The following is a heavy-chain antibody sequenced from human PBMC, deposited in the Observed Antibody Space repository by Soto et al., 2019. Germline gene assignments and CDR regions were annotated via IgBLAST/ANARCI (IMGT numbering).Heavy chain of an antibody. CDR3: ARDRTSFGLHV. Sequence: QVQLQESGPGLVVPSGTLSLTCTVSGASMTNSSWHWIRQPPGKGLEWVGYVSYSGNTRHNPSLKNRVTISVDSSKNRFYLKLTSVTAADTALYYCARDRTSFGLHVWGQGTKVTVSS. V-gene: IGHV4-59*01. J-gene: IGHJ6*02. D-gene: IGHD1-7*01. CDR2: VSYSGNT. CDR1: GASMTNSS.